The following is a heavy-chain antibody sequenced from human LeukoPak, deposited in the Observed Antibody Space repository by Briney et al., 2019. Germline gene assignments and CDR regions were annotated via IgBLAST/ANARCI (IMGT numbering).Heavy chain of an antibody. CDR3: ARDLLRGYSYGPASQSGLFDY. CDR2: ISYDGSNK. Sequence: PGGSLRLSCAGSGFTFSSYAMHWVRQAPGKGLEWVAVISYDGSNKYYADSVKGRFTISRDNSKNTLYLQMNGLRAEDTAVYYCARDLLRGYSYGPASQSGLFDYWGQGTLVTVSS. CDR1: GFTFSSYA. J-gene: IGHJ4*02. V-gene: IGHV3-30*01. D-gene: IGHD5-18*01.